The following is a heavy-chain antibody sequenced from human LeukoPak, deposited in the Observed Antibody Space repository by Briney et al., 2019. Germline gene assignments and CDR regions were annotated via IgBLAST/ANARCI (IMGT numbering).Heavy chain of an antibody. CDR3: AGLVGRYSSGLYYYYFDY. Sequence: SETLSLTCTVSGASISSYYWSWIRQPPGKGLEWIGYIYYSGSTNYNPSLKSRVTISVDTSKNQFSLKVSSVTAADTAVYYCAGLVGRYSSGLYYYYFDYWGQGTLVTVSS. CDR2: IYYSGST. V-gene: IGHV4-59*01. J-gene: IGHJ4*02. CDR1: GASISSYY. D-gene: IGHD3-22*01.